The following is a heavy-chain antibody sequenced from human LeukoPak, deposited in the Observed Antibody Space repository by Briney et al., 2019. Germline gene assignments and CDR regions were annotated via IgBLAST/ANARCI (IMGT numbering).Heavy chain of an antibody. D-gene: IGHD6-19*01. V-gene: IGHV4-31*03. CDR1: GGSISSGGYY. Sequence: SETLSLTCTVSGGSISSGGYYWSWIRQHPGKGLEWIGYIYYSGSTYYSPSLKSRVTISVDTSKNQFSLKLSSVTAADTAVYYCARLWYSSGWYNYYFDYWGQGTLVTVSS. J-gene: IGHJ4*02. CDR2: IYYSGST. CDR3: ARLWYSSGWYNYYFDY.